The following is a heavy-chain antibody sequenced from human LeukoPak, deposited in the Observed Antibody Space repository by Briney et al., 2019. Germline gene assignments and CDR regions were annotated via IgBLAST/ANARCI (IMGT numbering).Heavy chain of an antibody. V-gene: IGHV3-66*04. Sequence: GGSLSLSCEASGFSFGSYAMSWVRQAPGKGLEWVSVAYSDGNTYYAGSVKGRFTISRDNSKNTLFLQMNSLRAEDTAVYYCARLFGSGWPGYFYYAMDVWGQGTTVAVSS. D-gene: IGHD6-19*01. CDR1: GFSFGSYA. CDR2: AYSDGNT. CDR3: ARLFGSGWPGYFYYAMDV. J-gene: IGHJ6*02.